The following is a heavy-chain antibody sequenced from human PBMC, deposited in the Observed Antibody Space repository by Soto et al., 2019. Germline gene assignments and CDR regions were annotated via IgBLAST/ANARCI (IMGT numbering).Heavy chain of an antibody. Sequence: SVNVSCKASGGTFSSYTISWVRQAPGQGLEWMGRIIPILGIANYAQKFQGRVTITADKSTSTAYMELSSLRSEDTAVYYCARRTGYCSGGSCPMDVWGQGTTVTVSS. J-gene: IGHJ6*02. CDR1: GGTFSSYT. CDR2: IIPILGIA. V-gene: IGHV1-69*02. D-gene: IGHD2-15*01. CDR3: ARRTGYCSGGSCPMDV.